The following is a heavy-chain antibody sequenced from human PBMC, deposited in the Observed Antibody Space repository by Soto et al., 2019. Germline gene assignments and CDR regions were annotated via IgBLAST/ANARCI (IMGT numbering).Heavy chain of an antibody. CDR3: AISPGIAAAGTFFDY. V-gene: IGHV4-38-2*01. CDR2: TYHSGST. D-gene: IGHD6-13*01. J-gene: IGHJ4*02. CDR1: GYSISSGYY. Sequence: SETLSLTCAVSGYSISSGYYWGWIRQPPGKGLEWIGSTYHSGSTYYNPSLKSRVTISVDTSKNQFSLKLSSVTAADTAVYYCAISPGIAAAGTFFDYWGQGTLVTVSS.